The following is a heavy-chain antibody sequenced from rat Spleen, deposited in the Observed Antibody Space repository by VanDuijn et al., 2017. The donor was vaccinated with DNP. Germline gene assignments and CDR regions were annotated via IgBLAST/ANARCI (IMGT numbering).Heavy chain of an antibody. D-gene: IGHD1-2*01. J-gene: IGHJ2*01. CDR1: GYSITRNFR. V-gene: IGHV3-3*01. CDR2: VNSADST. CDR3: ASGPNGYNYFDY. Sequence: EVQLQESGPGLVEPSQSLSLTCSVTGYSITRNFRWNWIRNFPGNKLEWMGYVNSADSTDYNPSLKRLISIIRDTSKNQFFLEVNSGTTEDTATYYCASGPNGYNYFDYWGQGVMVTVSS.